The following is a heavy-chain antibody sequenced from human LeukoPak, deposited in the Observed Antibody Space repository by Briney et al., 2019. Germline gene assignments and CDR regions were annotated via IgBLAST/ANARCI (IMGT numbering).Heavy chain of an antibody. V-gene: IGHV3-23*01. CDR1: GFTFSRYV. CDR3: ANEGDTMLRGDLDF. D-gene: IGHD3-10*01. CDR2: ISNSGGST. J-gene: IGHJ4*02. Sequence: GGSLRLSGAASGFTFSRYVGSWVRQAPGKGLEWVSAISNSGGSTYYADSVKGRFTISRDNSKNTLYLQMNSLRAEDTAVYYCANEGDTMLRGDLDFWGQGTLVTVSS.